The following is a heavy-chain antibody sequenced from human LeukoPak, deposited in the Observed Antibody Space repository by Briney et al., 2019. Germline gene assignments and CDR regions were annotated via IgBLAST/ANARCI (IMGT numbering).Heavy chain of an antibody. D-gene: IGHD3-9*01. CDR2: IYYSGST. J-gene: IGHJ4*02. Sequence: SSETLSLTCTVSGSSISSSSYYWGWIRQPPGKGLEWIGSIYYSGSTYYNPSLKSRVTISVDTSKNQFSLKLSSVTAADTAVYYCASKYYDILTGYYPTRYNDYWGQGTLVTVSS. V-gene: IGHV4-39*01. CDR1: GSSISSSSYY. CDR3: ASKYYDILTGYYPTRYNDY.